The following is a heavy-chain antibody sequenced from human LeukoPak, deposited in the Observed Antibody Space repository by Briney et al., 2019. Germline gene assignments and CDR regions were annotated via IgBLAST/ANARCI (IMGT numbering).Heavy chain of an antibody. CDR3: AKEEARITIFGVVPDY. D-gene: IGHD3-3*01. J-gene: IGHJ4*02. V-gene: IGHV3-23*01. CDR2: ISGSGGST. CDR1: GFTFGIYA. Sequence: GSLRLSCAASGFTFGIYAMSWVRQAPGRGLEWVSAISGSGGSTYYADSVKGRFTISRDNSKNTLYLQMNSLRAEDTAVYYCAKEEARITIFGVVPDYWGQGTLVTVSS.